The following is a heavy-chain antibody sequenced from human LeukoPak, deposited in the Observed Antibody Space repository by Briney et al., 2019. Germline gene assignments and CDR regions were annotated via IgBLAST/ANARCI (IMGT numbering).Heavy chain of an antibody. D-gene: IGHD3-22*01. CDR3: ARLSWGYYDSSGYPDY. CDR2: IYHSGST. CDR1: GYSISSGYY. V-gene: IGHV4-38-2*02. Sequence: PSETLSLTCTVSGYSISSGYYWGWIRQPPGKGLEWIGSIYHSGSTYYNPSLKSRVTISVDTSKNQFSLKLSSVTAADTAVYYCARLSWGYYDSSGYPDYWGQGTLVTVSS. J-gene: IGHJ4*02.